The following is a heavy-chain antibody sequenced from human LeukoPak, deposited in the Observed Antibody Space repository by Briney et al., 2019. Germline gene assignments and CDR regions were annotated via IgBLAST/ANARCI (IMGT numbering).Heavy chain of an antibody. CDR1: GGSFSGYY. J-gene: IGHJ4*02. CDR2: INHSGST. D-gene: IGHD3-16*02. CDR3: ARAEIKLYNQRRYYFDY. V-gene: IGHV4-34*01. Sequence: PETLSLTCAVYGGSFSGYYWSWIRQPPGKGLEWIGEINHSGSTNYNPSLKSRVTISVDTSKNQFSLKLSSVTAADTAVYYCARAEIKLYNQRRYYFDYWGQGTLVTVSP.